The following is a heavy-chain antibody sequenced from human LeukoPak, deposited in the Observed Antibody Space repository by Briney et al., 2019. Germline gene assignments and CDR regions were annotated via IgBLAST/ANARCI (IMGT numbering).Heavy chain of an antibody. CDR1: GFTFSSYA. D-gene: IGHD3-10*01. CDR3: VSAIRGSPIDY. J-gene: IGHJ4*02. V-gene: IGHV3-7*01. Sequence: GGSLRLSCAASGFTFSSYAMGWVRQAPGKGLACVANIKTDGSETYYVDSVKGRFTISRDNAKNSLFLQMNSLRAEDTAIYYCVSAIRGSPIDYWGQGTLVSVPS. CDR2: IKTDGSET.